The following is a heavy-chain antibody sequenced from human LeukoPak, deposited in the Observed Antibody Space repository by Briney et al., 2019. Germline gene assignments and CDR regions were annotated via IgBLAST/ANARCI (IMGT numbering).Heavy chain of an antibody. CDR1: GFTFRSYW. CDR3: ARVEYSGWNLEY. J-gene: IGHJ4*02. D-gene: IGHD5-12*01. CDR2: INQGGSVQ. Sequence: QTGESLKISCAASGFTFRSYWMSWVRQAPGKGLEWVANINQGGSVQYYMDSVKGRFTITRDDAKNSLYVQMNSLRDEDTAVYYCARVEYSGWNLEYGGQGTLVTVSS. V-gene: IGHV3-7*01.